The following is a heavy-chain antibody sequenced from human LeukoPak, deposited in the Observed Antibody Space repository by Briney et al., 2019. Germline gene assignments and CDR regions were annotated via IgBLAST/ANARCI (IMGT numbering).Heavy chain of an antibody. CDR2: TYYRSKWYT. CDR1: GDSVSSNSAA. J-gene: IGHJ4*02. Sequence: SQTLSLTCAISGDSVSSNSAAWNWIRQSPSRGLEWLVTTYYRSKWYTDSAVSVKSRITNNPDTSKNQFSLQLNSVTPEDTAVYYCARDGGTMEFFDFGGEGTLVTVSS. CDR3: ARDGGTMEFFDF. D-gene: IGHD3-16*01. V-gene: IGHV6-1*01.